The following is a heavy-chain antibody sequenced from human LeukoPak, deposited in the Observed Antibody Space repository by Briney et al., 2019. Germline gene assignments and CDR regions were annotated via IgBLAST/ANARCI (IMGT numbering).Heavy chain of an antibody. D-gene: IGHD5-18*01. CDR1: GGSFSGYY. J-gene: IGHJ6*02. Sequence: PSETLSLTCAVYGGSFSGYYWSWIRQPPGKGLEWIGEINHSGSTNYNPSLKSRVTISVDTSKNQFSLKLSSVTAADTAVYYCARGRTRSLPVVDGMVSGYGMDVWGQGTTVTVSS. CDR2: INHSGST. V-gene: IGHV4-34*01. CDR3: ARGRTRSLPVVDGMVSGYGMDV.